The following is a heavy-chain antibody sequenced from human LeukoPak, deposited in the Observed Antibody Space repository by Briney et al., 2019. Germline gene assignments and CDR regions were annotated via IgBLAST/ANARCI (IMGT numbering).Heavy chain of an antibody. CDR2: INHSGST. D-gene: IGHD2-2*01. CDR1: GESFSAYA. J-gene: IGHJ5*02. V-gene: IGHV4-34*01. Sequence: SETLSLTCAVYGESFSAYAWNWIRQSPGKGLEWIGEINHSGSTNYNPSPMRRLTTSVKTTKNHTSKRQFTRKLNSVTAADTAVYYCTRERSTPGINWFDPWGQGTLVTVSS. CDR3: TRERSTPGINWFDP.